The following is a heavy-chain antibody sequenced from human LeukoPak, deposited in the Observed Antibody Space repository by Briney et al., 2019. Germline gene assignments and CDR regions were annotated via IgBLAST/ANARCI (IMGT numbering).Heavy chain of an antibody. CDR1: GYXFNNYY. Sequence: ASVKVSCRASGYXFNNYYMKWVRQAPGQGLEWMGIINPSGGSTSYAQKFQGRVTMTRDTSTSTVYMELSSLRSDDTAVYYCARSRDYGDYFDYWGQGTLVTVSS. J-gene: IGHJ4*02. V-gene: IGHV1-46*02. D-gene: IGHD4-17*01. CDR2: INPSGGST. CDR3: ARSRDYGDYFDY.